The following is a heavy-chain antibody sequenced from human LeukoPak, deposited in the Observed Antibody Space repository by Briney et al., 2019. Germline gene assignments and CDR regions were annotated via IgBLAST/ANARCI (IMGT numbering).Heavy chain of an antibody. J-gene: IGHJ4*02. D-gene: IGHD3-3*01. CDR3: ARGGYDFWSGYYWYFDY. V-gene: IGHV4-38-2*02. CDR1: GYSISSGYY. Sequence: PSETLSLTCTVSGYSISSGYYWGWIRQPPGKGLEWIGSIYHGGSTYYNPSLKSRVTISVDTSKNQFSLKLNSVTAADTAVYYCARGGYDFWSGYYWYFDYWGQGTLVTVSS. CDR2: IYHGGST.